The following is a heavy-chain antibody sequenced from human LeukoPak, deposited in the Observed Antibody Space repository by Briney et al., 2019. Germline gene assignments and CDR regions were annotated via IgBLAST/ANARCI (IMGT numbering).Heavy chain of an antibody. D-gene: IGHD3-3*01. CDR1: GGFISSGGYY. J-gene: IGHJ6*02. CDR2: VYYSGST. Sequence: SETLSLTCTVSGGFISSGGYYWSWIRQHPGKGLEWIGYVYYSGSTYYNPSLKSRVTISVDTSKNQFSLKLSSVTAADTAVYYCAGLPGDDFWSGYYTPYYYYGMDVWGQGTTVTVSS. V-gene: IGHV4-31*03. CDR3: AGLPGDDFWSGYYTPYYYYGMDV.